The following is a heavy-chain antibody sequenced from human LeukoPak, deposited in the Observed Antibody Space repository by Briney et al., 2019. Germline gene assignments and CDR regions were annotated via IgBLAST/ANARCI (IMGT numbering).Heavy chain of an antibody. J-gene: IGHJ5*02. V-gene: IGHV5-51*01. Sequence: GESLKISCKGSGYSFTNYWIGWVRQMPGKGLEWMGIIYPGDADTRYSPSFQGQVTISADKSISTAYLQWSSLKASDTAMYYCARGDYGSGSYLSWFDPWGQGTLVTVSS. D-gene: IGHD3-10*01. CDR3: ARGDYGSGSYLSWFDP. CDR1: GYSFTNYW. CDR2: IYPGDADT.